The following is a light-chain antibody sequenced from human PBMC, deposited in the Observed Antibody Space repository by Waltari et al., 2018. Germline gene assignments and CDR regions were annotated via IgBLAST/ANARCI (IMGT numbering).Light chain of an antibody. J-gene: IGLJ1*01. V-gene: IGLV2-14*03. CDR1: SSDIGAYNF. CDR2: DVN. Sequence: QSALTQPASVSGSPGQSITISCTGTSSDIGAYNFVSWYQKHPGKAPKVMIYDVNNRPSCVSSRFAGSKSGNTASLTISGLQAEDEVDYYCSSYTTGSTRYVFGSGTKVTVL. CDR3: SSYTTGSTRYV.